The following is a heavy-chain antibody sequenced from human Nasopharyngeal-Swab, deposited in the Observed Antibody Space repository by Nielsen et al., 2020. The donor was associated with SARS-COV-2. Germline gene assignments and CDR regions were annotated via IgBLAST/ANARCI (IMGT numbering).Heavy chain of an antibody. V-gene: IGHV3-30-3*01. CDR2: ISYDGSKK. CDR3: ARDQGSSWYTYYYYYGMDV. J-gene: IGHJ6*02. D-gene: IGHD6-13*01. Sequence: GESLKISCAASGFTFSSYAMHWVRQAPGKGLEWVAVISYDGSKKYYADSVKGRFTISRDNSKSTLYLQMNSLRAEDTAVYYCARDQGSSWYTYYYYYGMDVWGQGTTITVSS. CDR1: GFTFSSYA.